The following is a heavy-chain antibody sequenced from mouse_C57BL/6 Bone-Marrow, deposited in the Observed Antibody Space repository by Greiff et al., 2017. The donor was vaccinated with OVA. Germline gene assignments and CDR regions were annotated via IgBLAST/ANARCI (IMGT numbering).Heavy chain of an antibody. Sequence: EVQLVESGPGLAKPSQTLSLTCSVTGYSITSDYWNWIRKFPGNKLEYMGYISYSGSTYYNPSLKSRISITRDTSKNQYYLQLNSVTTEDTATYYCARSSSYYYGSSYGYFDVWGTGTTVTVSS. D-gene: IGHD1-1*01. V-gene: IGHV3-8*01. CDR2: ISYSGST. J-gene: IGHJ1*03. CDR3: ARSSSYYYGSSYGYFDV. CDR1: GYSITSDY.